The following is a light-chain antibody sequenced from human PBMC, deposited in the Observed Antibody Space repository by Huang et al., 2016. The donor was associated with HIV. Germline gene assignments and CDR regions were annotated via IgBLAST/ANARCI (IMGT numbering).Light chain of an antibody. CDR1: QSVLYSSDNKSY. J-gene: IGKJ3*01. CDR3: QQYYSTPLFT. CDR2: WAS. Sequence: DIVMTQSPDSLAVSMGERATINCKSSQSVLYSSDNKSYLAWYQQNPGQPPKLLIYWASTRESGVPDRFSGSGSGTDFTLTINSLEAEDVAVYYCQQYYSTPLFTFGPGTKVDIK. V-gene: IGKV4-1*01.